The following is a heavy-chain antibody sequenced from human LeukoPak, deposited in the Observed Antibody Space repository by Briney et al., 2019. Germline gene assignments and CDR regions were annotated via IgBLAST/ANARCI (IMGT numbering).Heavy chain of an antibody. CDR3: ARGRDIVVVPAARFDP. Sequence: GASVKVSCKASGYTFTGYYMHWVRQAPGQGVEWMGWINPNSGGTNYAQKFQGRVTMTRDTSISTAYMELSRLRSDDTAVYYCARGRDIVVVPAARFDPWGQGTLVTVSS. V-gene: IGHV1-2*02. J-gene: IGHJ5*02. CDR1: GYTFTGYY. D-gene: IGHD2-2*01. CDR2: INPNSGGT.